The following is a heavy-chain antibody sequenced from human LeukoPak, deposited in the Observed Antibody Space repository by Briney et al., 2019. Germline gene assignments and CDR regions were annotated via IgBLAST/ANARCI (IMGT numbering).Heavy chain of an antibody. CDR2: ISRSISYI. D-gene: IGHD2-15*01. CDR3: ARLGYSSFDY. V-gene: IGHV3-21*01. Sequence: PGGSLRLSCAASGFTFSGYSMNWVRQAPGKGLEWVSSISRSISYIYYADSVEGRFIPSSDNAHNSLSLQMNSMRAEDTAVYYCARLGYSSFDYWGRGTLVTVSS. J-gene: IGHJ4*02. CDR1: GFTFSGYS.